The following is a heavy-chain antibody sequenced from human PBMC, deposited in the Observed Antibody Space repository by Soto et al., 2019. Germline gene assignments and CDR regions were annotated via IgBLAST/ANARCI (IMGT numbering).Heavy chain of an antibody. V-gene: IGHV3-23*01. D-gene: IGHD6-19*01. CDR2: INNGGGRT. CDR1: GFTFSSYA. J-gene: IGHJ4*02. Sequence: EVPLLESGGGLVQPGGSLRLSCTASGFTFSSYAFNWVRLAPGKGLEWVAGINNGGGRTNYAGSLRGRFIISRDNFKEVLYLQMNSLRVEDTGVYFCAGGTYGNGWDYWGQGSLVTVSS. CDR3: AGGTYGNGWDY.